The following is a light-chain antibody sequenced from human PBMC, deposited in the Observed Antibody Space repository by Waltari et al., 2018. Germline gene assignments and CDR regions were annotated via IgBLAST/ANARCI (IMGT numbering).Light chain of an antibody. CDR2: EVS. V-gene: IGLV2-14*01. CDR1: SSDVGAYNY. Sequence: QSALTQPASVSGSPGQSITISCSGSSSDVGAYNYVSWYHQHPGKAPKLLISEVSNRPSGVSNRFSGAKSGNTASLTISGLQAEDEADYYCSSFTTTNSWLFGGGTKVTVL. J-gene: IGLJ3*02. CDR3: SSFTTTNSWL.